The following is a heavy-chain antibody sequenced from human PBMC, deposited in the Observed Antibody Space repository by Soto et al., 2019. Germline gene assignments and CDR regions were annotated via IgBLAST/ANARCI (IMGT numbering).Heavy chain of an antibody. J-gene: IGHJ4*02. CDR1: GFTFSSHW. CDR3: ARGTVASPGIDY. CDR2: IDSDGDYT. V-gene: IGHV3-74*01. Sequence: EVQLVESGGDLVQPGGSLRLSCAASGFTFSSHWMHWVRQVPGKGLVWVSRIDSDGDYTDYADSVKGRFTISRDNAKNTLYLQMTSLTADDTAVYYCARGTVASPGIDYWGQGTLVTVSS.